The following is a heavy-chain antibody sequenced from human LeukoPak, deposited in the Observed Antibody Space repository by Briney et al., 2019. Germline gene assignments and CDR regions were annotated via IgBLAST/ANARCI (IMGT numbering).Heavy chain of an antibody. V-gene: IGHV3-23*01. CDR1: GFTFSSYA. Sequence: GGSLRLSCAASGFTFSSYAMSWVRQAPGKGLEWVSAISGSGGSTYYADSVKGRFTISRDNSKNTLYPQMNSLRAEDTAVYYCAKGGSYYDSRLDYWGQGTLVTVSS. D-gene: IGHD3-22*01. CDR2: ISGSGGST. CDR3: AKGGSYYDSRLDY. J-gene: IGHJ4*02.